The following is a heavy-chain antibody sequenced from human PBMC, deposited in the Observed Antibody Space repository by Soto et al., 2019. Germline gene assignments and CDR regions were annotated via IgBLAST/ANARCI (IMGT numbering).Heavy chain of an antibody. Sequence: TLSLTCTVSGGSISSGGYYWSWIRQHPGKGLEWIGYIYYSGSTYYNPSLKSRVTISVDTSKNQFSLKLSSVTAADTAVYYCARSRRYCSGGSCGEVDYWGQGTLVTVSS. V-gene: IGHV4-31*03. J-gene: IGHJ4*02. CDR2: IYYSGST. CDR1: GGSISSGGYY. CDR3: ARSRRYCSGGSCGEVDY. D-gene: IGHD2-15*01.